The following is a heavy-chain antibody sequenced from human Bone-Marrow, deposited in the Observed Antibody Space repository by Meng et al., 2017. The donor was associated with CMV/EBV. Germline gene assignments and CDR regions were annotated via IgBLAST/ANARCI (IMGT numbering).Heavy chain of an antibody. J-gene: IGHJ4*02. V-gene: IGHV4-4*02. D-gene: IGHD3-3*01. Sequence: GSLRLSCAVSGGSISSSNWWSWVRQPPGKGLEWIGEINHSGSTNYNPSLKSRVTISVDTSKNQFSLKLSSVTAADTAVYYCARGRRGILKSFGVVTPQWVPFDYWGQGTLVTVSS. CDR3: ARGRRGILKSFGVVTPQWVPFDY. CDR2: INHSGST. CDR1: GGSISSSNW.